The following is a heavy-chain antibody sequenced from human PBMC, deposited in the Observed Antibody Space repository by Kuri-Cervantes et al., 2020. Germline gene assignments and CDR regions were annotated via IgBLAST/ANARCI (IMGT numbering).Heavy chain of an antibody. V-gene: IGHV4-39*01. CDR1: GGSISSRDYY. Sequence: SETLSLTCTVSGGSISSRDYYWGWIRQPPGKGLEWIGSIYKSGSTYYNPSLKSRVIISEDTSKNQFPLKLSSVTAADTAVYYCARRYCSGGSCYWDFDYWGQGTLVTVSS. D-gene: IGHD2-15*01. J-gene: IGHJ4*02. CDR3: ARRYCSGGSCYWDFDY. CDR2: IYKSGST.